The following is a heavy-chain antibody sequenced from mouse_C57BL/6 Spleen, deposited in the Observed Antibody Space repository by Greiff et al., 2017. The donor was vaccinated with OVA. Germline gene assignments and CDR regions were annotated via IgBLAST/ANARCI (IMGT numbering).Heavy chain of an antibody. Sequence: EVMLVESGEGLVKPGGSLKLSCAASGFTFSSYAMSWVRQTPEKRLEWVAYISSGGDYINYADTVKGRFTISRDNARNTLYLQMSSLKSEDTAMYYCTGGRGVFDYWGQGTTLTVSS. J-gene: IGHJ2*01. CDR1: GFTFSSYA. D-gene: IGHD3-3*01. V-gene: IGHV5-9-1*02. CDR2: ISSGGDYI. CDR3: TGGRGVFDY.